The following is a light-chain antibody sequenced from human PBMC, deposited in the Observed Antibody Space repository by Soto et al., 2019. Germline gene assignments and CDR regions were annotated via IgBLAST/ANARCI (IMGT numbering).Light chain of an antibody. CDR3: RQLTGRSPQWT. CDR2: GAA. J-gene: IGKJ1*01. Sequence: EIVCTYSPATLSLSPGERATLSCRASQSVSNNYLAWYQQKPGRAPRLLINGAANRATSIPDGFSSSGSGTDFSLTIISLEAEDFAVYYCRQLTGRSPQWTFGQGTKVDIK. CDR1: QSVSNNY. V-gene: IGKV3D-20*02.